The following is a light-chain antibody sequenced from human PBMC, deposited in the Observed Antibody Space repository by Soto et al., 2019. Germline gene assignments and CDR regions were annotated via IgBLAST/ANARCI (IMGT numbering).Light chain of an antibody. CDR1: QMISGNY. V-gene: IGKV3-20*01. CDR3: QQYVISVT. Sequence: EIVLTQSPGTLALSPWERATLSCRASQMISGNYLAWYQQKPGQAPRLLIYGASNRPTGIPERFRGSGSGTDFTLTISRLEPQDSAMYYCQQYVISVTFGQGTRLEIK. CDR2: GAS. J-gene: IGKJ5*01.